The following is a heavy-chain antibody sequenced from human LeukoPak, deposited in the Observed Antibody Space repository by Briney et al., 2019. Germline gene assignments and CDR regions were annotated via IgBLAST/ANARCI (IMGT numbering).Heavy chain of an antibody. D-gene: IGHD3-10*01. J-gene: IGHJ5*02. CDR1: GYTLTGYY. CDR2: INPNSGGT. CDR3: ARGLSVRGGNWFDP. Sequence: ASVKVSCKASGYTLTGYYMHWVRQAPGQGLEWMGWINPNSGGTNYAQKFQGWVTMTRDTSISTAYMELSRLRSDDTAVYYCARGLSVRGGNWFDPWGQGTLVTVSS. V-gene: IGHV1-2*04.